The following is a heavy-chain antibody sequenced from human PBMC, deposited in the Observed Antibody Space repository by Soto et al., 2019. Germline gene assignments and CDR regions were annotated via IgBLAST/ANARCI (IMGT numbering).Heavy chain of an antibody. J-gene: IGHJ4*02. D-gene: IGHD5-12*01. Sequence: PGGSLRLSCAASGFTFSSYGMHWVRQAPGKGLGWVAVISYDGSNKYYADSVKGRFTISRDNSKNTLYLQMNSLRAEDTAVYYCAKDEGYTGNNYWGQGTLVTVSS. CDR1: GFTFSSYG. CDR2: ISYDGSNK. V-gene: IGHV3-30*18. CDR3: AKDEGYTGNNY.